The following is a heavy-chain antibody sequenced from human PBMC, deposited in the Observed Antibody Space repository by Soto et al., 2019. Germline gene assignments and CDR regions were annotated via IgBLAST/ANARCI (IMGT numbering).Heavy chain of an antibody. CDR2: ISSGSSTI. D-gene: IGHD2-8*01. J-gene: IGHJ3*02. Sequence: EVQLVESGGGLVQPGGSLRLSCAASGFTFSSYILNWVRQAPGKGLEWLSYISSGSSTIYYADSVKGRFTVSRDNAKNSLYLQMNSLRDEDTAVYYCRMVYGIMGAFDIWGQGTVVTVSS. V-gene: IGHV3-48*02. CDR1: GFTFSSYI. CDR3: RMVYGIMGAFDI.